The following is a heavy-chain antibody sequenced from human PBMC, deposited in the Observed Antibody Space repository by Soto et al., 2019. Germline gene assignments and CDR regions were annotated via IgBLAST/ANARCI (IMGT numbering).Heavy chain of an antibody. J-gene: IGHJ4*02. CDR1: GFTFENYA. V-gene: IGHV3-9*01. D-gene: IGHD4-4*01. Sequence: EVHLVESGGGWVQPGRSMSLSCAASGFTFENYAMHWVRQGPGKGLERVAGISWKSGSIGYADSVRGRFTISRDNAKNSLYLQMNSLRPEDTALYYCAKDKVYSNYQYYFASWGQGTLVTVSS. CDR2: ISWKSGSI. CDR3: AKDKVYSNYQYYFAS.